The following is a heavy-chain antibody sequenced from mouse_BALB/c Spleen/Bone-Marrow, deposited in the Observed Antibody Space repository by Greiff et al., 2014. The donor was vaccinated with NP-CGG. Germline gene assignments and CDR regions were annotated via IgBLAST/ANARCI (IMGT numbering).Heavy chain of an antibody. Sequence: EVQRVESGPELVKPGASVKMSCKASGHTFASYAMHWVKQKPGQGLEWIGYINPYNDGTKYNEKFKGKATLTSDKSSSTAYMELSSLTSEDSAVYYCARGGRYDGFAYWGQGTLVTVSA. V-gene: IGHV1-14*01. CDR1: GHTFASYA. J-gene: IGHJ3*01. D-gene: IGHD2-14*01. CDR2: INPYNDGT. CDR3: ARGGRYDGFAY.